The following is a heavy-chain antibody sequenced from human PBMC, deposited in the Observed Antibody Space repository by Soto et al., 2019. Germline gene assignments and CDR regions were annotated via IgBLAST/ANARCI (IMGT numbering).Heavy chain of an antibody. Sequence: QVQLVESGGGVVQPGRSVRLSCAASGFTFSSYGMHWVRQAPGKGLEWVAVISYDGSNKYYADSVKGRFTISRDNSKNTLYLQMNSLRAEDTAVYYCAKDGYCSGGSCYYAYGMDVWGQGTTVTVSS. V-gene: IGHV3-30*18. J-gene: IGHJ6*02. CDR3: AKDGYCSGGSCYYAYGMDV. CDR1: GFTFSSYG. CDR2: ISYDGSNK. D-gene: IGHD2-15*01.